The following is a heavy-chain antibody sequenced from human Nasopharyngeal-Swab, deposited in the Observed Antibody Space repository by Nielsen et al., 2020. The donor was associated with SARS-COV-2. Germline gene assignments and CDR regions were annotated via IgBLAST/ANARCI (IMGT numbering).Heavy chain of an antibody. CDR1: GFTFDDYA. D-gene: IGHD2/OR15-2a*01. V-gene: IGHV3-53*01. Sequence: GGSLRLSCTTSGFTFDDYAMSWFRLAPGKGLEWVSMHYVDGRTEYAVSVKGRFAISRDSSKNTVSLQMNTVRAEDTGLYFCARLHFYYMDFWGKGTTVTVSS. CDR2: HYVDGRT. CDR3: ARLHFYYMDF. J-gene: IGHJ6*03.